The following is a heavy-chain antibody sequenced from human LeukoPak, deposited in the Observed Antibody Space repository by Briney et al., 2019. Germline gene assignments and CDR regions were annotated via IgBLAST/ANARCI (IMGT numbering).Heavy chain of an antibody. CDR2: ISGSGTYI. CDR1: GFTFSNYN. CDR3: ARDPYYDFWSDYGTEAFGI. D-gene: IGHD3-3*01. J-gene: IGHJ3*02. Sequence: PGGSLRLSCVASGFTFSNYNMNWVRQAPGKGLEWVSSISGSGTYIYYADSLKGRFTISRDNAKNSLYLQMNSLRAEDTAVYYCARDPYYDFWSDYGTEAFGIWGQGTMVTVSS. V-gene: IGHV3-21*01.